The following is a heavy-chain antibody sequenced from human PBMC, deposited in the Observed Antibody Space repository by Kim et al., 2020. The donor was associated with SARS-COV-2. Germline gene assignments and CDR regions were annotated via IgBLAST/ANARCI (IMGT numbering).Heavy chain of an antibody. CDR3: ARVRGFFGVAGD. V-gene: IGHV1-8*01. J-gene: IGHJ4*02. CDR2: MNPNSGNT. CDR1: GYTFTSYD. D-gene: IGHD3-3*01. Sequence: ASVKVSCKASGYTFTSYDINWVRQATGQGLEWMGWMNPNSGNTGYAQKFQGRVTMTRNTSISTAYMELSSLRSEDTAVYYCARVRGFFGVAGDWGQGTLVTVSS.